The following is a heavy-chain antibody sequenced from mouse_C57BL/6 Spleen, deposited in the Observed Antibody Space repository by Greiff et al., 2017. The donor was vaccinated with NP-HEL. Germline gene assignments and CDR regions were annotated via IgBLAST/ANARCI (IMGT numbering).Heavy chain of an antibody. D-gene: IGHD2-1*01. J-gene: IGHJ4*01. CDR2: IYPGDGDT. Sequence: QVQLKESGPELVKPGASVKISCKASGYAFSSSWMNWVKQRPGKGLEWIGRIYPGDGDTNYNGKFKGKATLTADKSSSTAYMQLSSLTSEDSAVYFCARLYGNYDAMDYWGQGTSVTVSS. CDR3: ARLYGNYDAMDY. CDR1: GYAFSSSW. V-gene: IGHV1-82*01.